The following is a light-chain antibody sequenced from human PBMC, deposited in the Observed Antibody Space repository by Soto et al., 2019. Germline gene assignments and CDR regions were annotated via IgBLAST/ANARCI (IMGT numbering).Light chain of an antibody. CDR3: QQLHTYPLT. CDR1: QSISSY. Sequence: DIHMTQSPSTLSSSVGDRVTITCRASQSISSYLNWYQQKPGKAPKRLIYAAYTLQSGVPSRFSGDGSGTEFTLTIRRLQPEDFATYFCQQLHTYPLTFGGGTKVDIK. V-gene: IGKV1-9*01. J-gene: IGKJ4*01. CDR2: AAY.